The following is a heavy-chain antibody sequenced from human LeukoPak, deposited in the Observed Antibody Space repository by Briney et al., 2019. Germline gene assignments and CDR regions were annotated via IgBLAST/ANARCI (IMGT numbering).Heavy chain of an antibody. CDR1: DYSFTSYW. CDR2: IYPGDSDT. D-gene: IGHD5-12*01. CDR3: ARYVDIVATIPLANWFDP. V-gene: IGHV5-51*01. Sequence: GESLKISCKGSDYSFTSYWIGWVRQMPGKALEWMGIIYPGDSDTRYSPSFQGQVTISADKSISTAYLQWSSLKASDTAMYYCARYVDIVATIPLANWFDPWGQGTLVTVSS. J-gene: IGHJ5*02.